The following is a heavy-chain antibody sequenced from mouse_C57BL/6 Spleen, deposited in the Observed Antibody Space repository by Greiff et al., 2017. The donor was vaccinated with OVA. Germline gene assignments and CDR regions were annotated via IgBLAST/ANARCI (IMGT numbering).Heavy chain of an antibody. J-gene: IGHJ2*01. CDR1: GYTFTSYW. Sequence: QVQLQQPGAELVMPGASVKLSCKASGYTFTSYWMHWVKQRPGQGLEWIGEIDPSDSYTNYNQKFKGKSTLTVDKSSSTASLQLSSLTAEDSAVYYCARAPSYYGRRFDYWGQGTTLTVSS. CDR3: ARAPSYYGRRFDY. CDR2: IDPSDSYT. D-gene: IGHD1-1*01. V-gene: IGHV1-69*01.